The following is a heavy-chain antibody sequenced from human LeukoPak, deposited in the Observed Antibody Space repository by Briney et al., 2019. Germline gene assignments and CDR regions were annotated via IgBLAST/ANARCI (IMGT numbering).Heavy chain of an antibody. J-gene: IGHJ4*02. CDR1: GFTFSSYR. D-gene: IGHD3-3*01. V-gene: IGHV3-21*01. Sequence: GDSLRLSCAAAGFTFSSYRMNWVRQAPGKGLEWVSSISGSSSQIYYADSLKGRFTISRDNSKNTLYLQMNSLRAEDTAVYYCARDHGSVTIFGVVPDYWGQGTLVTVSS. CDR3: ARDHGSVTIFGVVPDY. CDR2: ISGSSSQI.